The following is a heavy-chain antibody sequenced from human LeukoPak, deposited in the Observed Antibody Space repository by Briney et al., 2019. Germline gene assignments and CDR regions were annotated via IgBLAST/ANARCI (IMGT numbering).Heavy chain of an antibody. V-gene: IGHV3-23*01. CDR2: ISGSGGSA. Sequence: GGSLRPSCATSGLTFSTCTMSWVRQGPGQGLEWVSTISGSGGSAYYADSVKGRFTISRDNAKDSLYLQMNSLRAEDTAVYYCAKGKDSVAGATNDYWGQGTLVTVSS. CDR3: AKGKDSVAGATNDY. J-gene: IGHJ4*02. D-gene: IGHD6-19*01. CDR1: GLTFSTCT.